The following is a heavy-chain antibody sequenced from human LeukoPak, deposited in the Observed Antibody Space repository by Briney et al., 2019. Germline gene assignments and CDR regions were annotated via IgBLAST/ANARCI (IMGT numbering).Heavy chain of an antibody. J-gene: IGHJ5*02. CDR1: GYTFTDYY. V-gene: IGHV1-2*02. D-gene: IGHD2-2*01. CDR2: VNPKSGGT. Sequence: ASVKVSCKATGYTFTDYYMHWVRQAPGQGLEWMGWVNPKSGGTNYAQEFQGRVTMTRDTSISTAYMDLSRLRSDDTAAYYCARFAAMPAWGQGTLVTVSS. CDR3: ARFAAMPA.